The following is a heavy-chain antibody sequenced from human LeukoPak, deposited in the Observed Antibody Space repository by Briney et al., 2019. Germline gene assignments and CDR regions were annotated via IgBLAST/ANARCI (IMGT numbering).Heavy chain of an antibody. D-gene: IGHD2-21*02. CDR2: IDSSGGYM. CDR3: AKGDAYCGGDCYPD. CDR1: GFTFNTYS. V-gene: IGHV3-21*04. J-gene: IGHJ4*02. Sequence: GGSLRLSCEASGFTFNTYSMNWARQAPGKGLEWVSSIDSSGGYMFYADSVKGRFIISRDTSKNTLYLQMNSLRAEDTAVYYCAKGDAYCGGDCYPDWGQGTLVTVSS.